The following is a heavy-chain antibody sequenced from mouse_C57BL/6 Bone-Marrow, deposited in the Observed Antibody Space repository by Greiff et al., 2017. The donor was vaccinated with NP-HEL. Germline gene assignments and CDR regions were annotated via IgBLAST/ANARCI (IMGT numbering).Heavy chain of an antibody. CDR2: IYPRSGNT. V-gene: IGHV1-81*01. D-gene: IGHD1-1*01. CDR1: GYTFTSYG. J-gene: IGHJ2*01. CDR3: ARLARTTVVGYYFDY. Sequence: QVQLKESGAELARPGASVKLSCKASGYTFTSYGISWVKQRTGQGLEWIGEIYPRSGNTYYNEKFKGKATLTADKSSSTAYMELRSLTSEDSAVYFGARLARTTVVGYYFDYWGQGTTLTVSS.